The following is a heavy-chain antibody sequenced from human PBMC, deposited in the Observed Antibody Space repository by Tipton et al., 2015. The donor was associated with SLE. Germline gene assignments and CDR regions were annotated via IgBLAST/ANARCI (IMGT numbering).Heavy chain of an antibody. V-gene: IGHV4-59*01. D-gene: IGHD6-13*01. J-gene: IGHJ4*02. CDR2: IYYSGST. CDR1: GGSISSYY. Sequence: TLSLTCTVSGGSISSYYWSWIRQPPGKGLEWIGYIYYSGSTNYNPSLKSRVTISVDTSKNQFSLKLSSVTAADTAVYYCARKSSSWCIDYWGQGTLVTVSS. CDR3: ARKSSSWCIDY.